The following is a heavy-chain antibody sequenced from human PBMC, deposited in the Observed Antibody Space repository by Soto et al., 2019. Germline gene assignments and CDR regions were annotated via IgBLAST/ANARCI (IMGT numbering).Heavy chain of an antibody. CDR3: VRTARQGAVAPHWFDR. CDR2: VYYTGST. V-gene: IGHV4-30-4*01. D-gene: IGHD2-21*02. J-gene: IGHJ5*02. Sequence: SETLSLTCTVSGASIRSTDYYWSWIRQAPGKGLEWIGYVYYTGSTYYNPSLMSHLTISVDTSKNQFSLKLTSVTAAETAVYYCVRTARQGAVAPHWFDRWGQGTQVTVSS. CDR1: GASIRSTDYY.